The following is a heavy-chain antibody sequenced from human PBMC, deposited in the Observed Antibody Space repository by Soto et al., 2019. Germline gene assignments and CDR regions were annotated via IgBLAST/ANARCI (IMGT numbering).Heavy chain of an antibody. J-gene: IGHJ6*03. V-gene: IGHV3-33*01. CDR3: ARVRYSSSSPSYYYMDV. CDR1: GFTFSSYG. D-gene: IGHD6-6*01. Sequence: GGSLRLSCAASGFTFSSYGMHWVRQAPGKGLEWVAVIWYDGSNKYYADSVKGRFTISRDNSKNTLYLQMNSLRAEDTAVYYCARVRYSSSSPSYYYMDVWGKGTTVTVSS. CDR2: IWYDGSNK.